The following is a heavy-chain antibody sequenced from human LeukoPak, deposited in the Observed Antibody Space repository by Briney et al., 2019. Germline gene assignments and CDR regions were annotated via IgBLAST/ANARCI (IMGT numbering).Heavy chain of an antibody. CDR2: ISGDGGST. D-gene: IGHD6-19*01. Sequence: GGPLRLSCAASGFTFDDYAMHWVRQAPGKGLEWVSLISGDGGSTYYADSVKGRFTISRDNSKNSLYLQMNSLRTEDTALYHCAKDRGWYDYWGQGTLVTVSS. J-gene: IGHJ4*02. CDR3: AKDRGWYDY. V-gene: IGHV3-43*02. CDR1: GFTFDDYA.